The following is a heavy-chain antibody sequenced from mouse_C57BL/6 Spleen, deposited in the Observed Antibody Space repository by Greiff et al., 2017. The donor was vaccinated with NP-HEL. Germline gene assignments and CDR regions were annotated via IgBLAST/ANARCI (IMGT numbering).Heavy chain of an antibody. D-gene: IGHD3-3*01. V-gene: IGHV1-50*01. CDR1: GYTITSYW. Sequence: QVQLQQPGAELVKPGASVKLSCKASGYTITSYWMQWGKQRPGQGLEWVGEIEPSDSYTNYNQNFKGKATLTVDTSSSTAYMQLSSLTSEDSAVYYCARFRDGYAMDYWGQGTSVTVSS. CDR2: IEPSDSYT. J-gene: IGHJ4*01. CDR3: ARFRDGYAMDY.